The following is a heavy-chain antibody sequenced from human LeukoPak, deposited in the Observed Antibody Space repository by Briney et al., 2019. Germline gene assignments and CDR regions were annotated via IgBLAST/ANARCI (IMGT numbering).Heavy chain of an antibody. CDR3: ALIAAAGTIDY. D-gene: IGHD6-13*01. CDR1: GGTFISYT. CDR2: IIPILGIA. J-gene: IGHJ4*02. Sequence: SVKVSCKGSGGTFISYTNSWVRQAPGQGMEGMGGIIPILGIANYAQKFQGRVTITADKSKSKAYMELSSLRSEDTAVYYCALIAAAGTIDYWGQGTLVTVSS. V-gene: IGHV1-69*02.